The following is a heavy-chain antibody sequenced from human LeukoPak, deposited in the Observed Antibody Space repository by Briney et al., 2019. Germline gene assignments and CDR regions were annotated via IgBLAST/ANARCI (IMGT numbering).Heavy chain of an antibody. V-gene: IGHV4-61*02. CDR1: GGSISSGSYY. CDR2: IYTSGST. Sequence: SQTLSLTCSVSGGSISSGSYYWSWIRQPAGKGLEWIGRIYTSGSTNHNPSLESRVTLSVDTSKNQFSLKLSSVTAADTAVYYCAIERVSYYYYYMDVWGKGTTVTISS. CDR3: AIERVSYYYYYMDV. J-gene: IGHJ6*03.